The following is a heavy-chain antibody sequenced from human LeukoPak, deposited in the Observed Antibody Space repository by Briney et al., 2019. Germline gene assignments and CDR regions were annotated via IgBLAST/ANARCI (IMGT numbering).Heavy chain of an antibody. CDR1: GFTFSSYS. Sequence: GGSLRLSCVASGFTFSSYSMDWVRQAPGKGLEWVSSISSSSSYIYYADSVKGRFTISRDNAKNSLYLQMNSLRAEDTAVYYCARAEYGDYAGFDYWGQGTLVTVSS. V-gene: IGHV3-21*01. J-gene: IGHJ4*02. CDR3: ARAEYGDYAGFDY. CDR2: ISSSSSYI. D-gene: IGHD4-17*01.